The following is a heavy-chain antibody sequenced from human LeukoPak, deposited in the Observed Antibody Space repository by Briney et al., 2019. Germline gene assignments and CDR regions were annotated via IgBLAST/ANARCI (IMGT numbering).Heavy chain of an antibody. J-gene: IGHJ5*02. CDR2: IYHSGST. Sequence: SETLSLTCAVSGYSISSGYYWGWIRQPPGKGLEWIGSIYHSGSTYYNPSLKSRVTISVDTSKNQFSLKLSSVTAADTAVYYCARVVGPRGQGTLVTVSS. V-gene: IGHV4-38-2*01. CDR3: ARVVGP. CDR1: GYSISSGYY. D-gene: IGHD2-15*01.